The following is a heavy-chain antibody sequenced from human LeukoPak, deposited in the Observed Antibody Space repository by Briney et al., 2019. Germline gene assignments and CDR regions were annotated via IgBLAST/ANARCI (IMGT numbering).Heavy chain of an antibody. CDR2: IKQDGSEK. J-gene: IGHJ4*02. CDR1: GFTFSSYW. Sequence: GGSLRLSCAASGFTFSSYWMSWVRQAPGKGLEWVANIKQDGSEKYYADSVKGRFTISRDNSKNTLYLQMNSLRAEDTAVYYCAKDRIAVAGYVSYFDYWGQGTLVTVSS. CDR3: AKDRIAVAGYVSYFDY. D-gene: IGHD6-19*01. V-gene: IGHV3-7*01.